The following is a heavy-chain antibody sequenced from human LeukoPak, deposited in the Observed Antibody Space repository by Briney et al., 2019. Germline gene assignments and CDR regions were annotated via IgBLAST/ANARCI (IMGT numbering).Heavy chain of an antibody. Sequence: SETLSLTCTVSGGSISSTTYCWGWICQPPGKGLEWIGSICYSGSTFYNPSLKSRVTLSVDTSKNQFSLKLSSVTAADTAVYYCARTENYILEHWFDPWGQGTLVTVSS. J-gene: IGHJ5*02. D-gene: IGHD5-24*01. V-gene: IGHV4-39*01. CDR3: ARTENYILEHWFDP. CDR1: GGSISSTTYC. CDR2: ICYSGST.